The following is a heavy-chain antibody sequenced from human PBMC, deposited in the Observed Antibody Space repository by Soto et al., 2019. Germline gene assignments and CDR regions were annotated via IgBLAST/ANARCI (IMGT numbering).Heavy chain of an antibody. CDR3: ARWWSGSRQGFDP. CDR1: GGSISSGDYY. J-gene: IGHJ5*02. Sequence: QVQLQESVPGLVKPSQTLSLTCTVSGGSISSGDYYWSGIRPHPGKGLEWIGYIYYSGSTYYNRSLKSRVTISVDTSKNQFSLKLSSVTAADTAVYYCARWWSGSRQGFDPWGQGTLVTVSS. CDR2: IYYSGST. V-gene: IGHV4-31*03. D-gene: IGHD3-3*01.